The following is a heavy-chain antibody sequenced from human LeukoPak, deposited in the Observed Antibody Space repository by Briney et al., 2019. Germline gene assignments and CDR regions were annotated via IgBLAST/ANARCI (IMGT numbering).Heavy chain of an antibody. CDR2: IYTSGST. J-gene: IGHJ5*02. D-gene: IGHD3-10*01. V-gene: IGHV4-4*07. CDR3: ARVVYGSGASNWFDP. Sequence: SETLSLTCTVSGGSISSYYWGWIRRPAGKGLEWIGRIYTSGSTNYNPSLKSRVTMSVDTSKNQFSLKLSSVTAADTAVYYCARVVYGSGASNWFDPWGQGTLVTVSS. CDR1: GGSISSYY.